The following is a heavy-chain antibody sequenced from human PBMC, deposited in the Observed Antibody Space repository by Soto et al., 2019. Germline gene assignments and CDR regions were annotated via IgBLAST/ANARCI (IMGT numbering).Heavy chain of an antibody. V-gene: IGHV4-34*01. CDR3: ASPFYYYGLDV. CDR1: GGSFSHYY. Sequence: SETLSLTCDVYGGSFSHYYWSWIRQPPGKGLEWIGEINHSGSTNYNPSLKSRVTISVDTSKKRFFLKLSSVTAADTAVYYCASPFYYYGLDVWGPGTTVTVSS. CDR2: INHSGST. J-gene: IGHJ6*02.